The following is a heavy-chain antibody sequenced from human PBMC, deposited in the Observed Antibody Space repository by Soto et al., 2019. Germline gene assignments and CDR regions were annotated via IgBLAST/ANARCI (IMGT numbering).Heavy chain of an antibody. D-gene: IGHD6-6*01. J-gene: IGHJ4*02. CDR2: TYYRSKWYN. CDR3: ARGYSSSYYFDY. CDR1: GDSVSSNSAA. Sequence: SQTLSLTCAISGDSVSSNSAAWNWIRQSPSRGLEWLGRTYYRSKWYNDYAVSVKSRITINPDTSKNQLYLQLNSVTPEYSALYYCARGYSSSYYFDYWGQGTLVTVSS. V-gene: IGHV6-1*01.